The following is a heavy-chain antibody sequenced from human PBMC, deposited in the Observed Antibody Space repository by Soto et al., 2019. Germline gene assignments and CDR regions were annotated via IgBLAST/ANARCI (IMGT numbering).Heavy chain of an antibody. V-gene: IGHV3-21*01. Sequence: GSLRLSCAASGFTFSGYTMSWVRQAPGKGPEWVSAITPSGDYTTYADSVKGRFTIARDNSKNSLFLQMNSLRAEDTAFYYCARDGRYWGQGTLVTVSS. CDR1: GFTFSGYT. J-gene: IGHJ4*02. CDR2: ITPSGDYT. CDR3: ARDGRY.